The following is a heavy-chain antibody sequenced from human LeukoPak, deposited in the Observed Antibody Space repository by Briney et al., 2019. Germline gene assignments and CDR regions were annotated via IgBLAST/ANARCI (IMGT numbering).Heavy chain of an antibody. J-gene: IGHJ4*02. V-gene: IGHV3-7*03. CDR1: GFTFSTYW. CDR2: IKQDGSEK. CDR3: ARGTGTFDY. Sequence: GGSLRLSCAASGFTFSTYWMTWVRQAPGKGLEWVANIKQDGSEKYCVDSVKGRFTISRDNAKNSLYLQMNSLRAEDTAVYYCARGTGTFDYWGQGTLVTVSS. D-gene: IGHD7-27*01.